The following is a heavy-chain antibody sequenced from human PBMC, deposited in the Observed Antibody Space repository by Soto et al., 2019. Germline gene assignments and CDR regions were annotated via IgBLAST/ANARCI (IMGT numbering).Heavy chain of an antibody. Sequence: SGPTLVNPTQTLTLTCTFSGLSLSTSGVGVGWIRQPPGKALEWLALIYWDDDKRYSPSLESRLTITKDTSKNQVVLTMTNMDPVDTATYYCAHSLIGYYYDSSGSNWFDPWGQGTLVTVSS. CDR3: AHSLIGYYYDSSGSNWFDP. D-gene: IGHD3-22*01. CDR1: GLSLSTSGVG. CDR2: IYWDDDK. V-gene: IGHV2-5*02. J-gene: IGHJ5*02.